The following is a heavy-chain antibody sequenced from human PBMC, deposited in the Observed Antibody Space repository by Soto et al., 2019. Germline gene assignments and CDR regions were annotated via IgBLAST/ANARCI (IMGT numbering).Heavy chain of an antibody. CDR1: GGSISNFY. Sequence: QVPLQESGPGLVKPPETLSLTCTVSGGSISNFYWSWIRQPPGKGLEWIGYVDYSGTANYKPSLKSRVSMSVDTSKNQLSLKVTSVTAADTAMYYCARADTAMTTPFDSWGQGTLVTVSS. J-gene: IGHJ4*02. D-gene: IGHD5-18*01. V-gene: IGHV4-59*12. CDR3: ARADTAMTTPFDS. CDR2: VDYSGTA.